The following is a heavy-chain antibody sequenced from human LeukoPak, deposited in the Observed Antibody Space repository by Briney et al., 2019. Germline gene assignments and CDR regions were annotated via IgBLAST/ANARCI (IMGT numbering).Heavy chain of an antibody. J-gene: IGHJ4*02. Sequence: GRSLRLSCAASGFTFSSYGMHWVRQAPGKGLEWVAVISYDGSNKYYADSVKGRFTSSRDNSKNTLYLQMNSLRAEDTAVYYCAKDGGEWELPSYFDYWGQGTLVTVSS. CDR1: GFTFSSYG. CDR3: AKDGGEWELPSYFDY. V-gene: IGHV3-30*18. D-gene: IGHD1-26*01. CDR2: ISYDGSNK.